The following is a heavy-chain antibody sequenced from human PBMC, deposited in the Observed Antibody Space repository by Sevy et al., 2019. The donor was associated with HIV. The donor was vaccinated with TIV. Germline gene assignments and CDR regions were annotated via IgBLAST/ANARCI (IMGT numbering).Heavy chain of an antibody. CDR1: GGSISSSDYF. V-gene: IGHV4-39*01. J-gene: IGHJ4*02. Sequence: SEILSLTCTVSGGSISSSDYFWGWIRQPPGKGLEWIGTIYYNADTYHNPSLTSRVTISVDTSKNQFSPRMTSVTALDTAVYYCARHGAWRFYFDFWGRGALVTVSS. CDR3: ARHGAWRFYFDF. CDR2: IYYNADT. D-gene: IGHD3-16*01.